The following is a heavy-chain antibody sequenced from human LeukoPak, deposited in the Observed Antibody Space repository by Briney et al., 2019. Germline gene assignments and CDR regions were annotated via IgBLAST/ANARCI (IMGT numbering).Heavy chain of an antibody. V-gene: IGHV4-59*10. CDR3: ARVHVRGYSDW. CDR2: IYTSGST. J-gene: IGHJ4*02. CDR1: GGSFSGYY. D-gene: IGHD5-18*01. Sequence: SETLSLTCAVYGGSFSGYYWSWIRQPAGKGLEWIGRIYTSGSTNYNPSLKSRVTISVDTSKNRFSLKLSSVTAADTAVYYCARVHVRGYSDWWGQGTLVTVSS.